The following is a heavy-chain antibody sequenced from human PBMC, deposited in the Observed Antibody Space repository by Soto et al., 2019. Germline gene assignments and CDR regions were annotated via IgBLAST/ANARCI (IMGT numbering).Heavy chain of an antibody. CDR2: INPNSGGT. CDR3: ARVRITMVRGVFNWFDP. J-gene: IGHJ5*02. Sequence: ASVQVSFKACRYTCTVYYMHCVQQSPVQWLDWMGWINPNSGGTNYAQKFQGRVTMTRGTSISTAYMELSRLRSDDTAVYYCARVRITMVRGVFNWFDPWGQGTLVTVSS. V-gene: IGHV1-2*02. D-gene: IGHD3-10*01. CDR1: RYTCTVYY.